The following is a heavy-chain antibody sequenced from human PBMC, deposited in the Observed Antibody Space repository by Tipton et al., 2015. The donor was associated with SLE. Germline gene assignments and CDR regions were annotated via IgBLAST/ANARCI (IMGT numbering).Heavy chain of an antibody. CDR1: GGSFSGYY. Sequence: TLSLTCAVYGGSFSGYYWSWIRQPPGKGLEWIGEINHSGSTNYNPSLKNRVTISVDTSKNQFSLKLNSMTAADTAVYYCATWRRPYYYYGMDVWGQGTTVTVSS. CDR3: ATWRRPYYYYGMDV. V-gene: IGHV4-34*01. CDR2: INHSGST. J-gene: IGHJ6*02. D-gene: IGHD1-1*01.